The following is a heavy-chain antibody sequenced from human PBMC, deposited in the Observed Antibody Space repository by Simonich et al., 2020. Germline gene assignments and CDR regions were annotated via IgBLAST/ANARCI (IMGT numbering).Heavy chain of an antibody. J-gene: IGHJ6*03. CDR1: GFTFSSYW. Sequence: EVQLVESGGGLVQPGGSLRLSCAAPGFTFSSYWMSWVRQAPGKGLEWVANIKQDGSEKYYVDSVKGRFTISRDNAKNSLYLQMNSLRAEDTAVYYCARDGLGTAYYYYMDVWGKGTTVTVSS. D-gene: IGHD7-27*01. CDR2: IKQDGSEK. CDR3: ARDGLGTAYYYYMDV. V-gene: IGHV3-7*01.